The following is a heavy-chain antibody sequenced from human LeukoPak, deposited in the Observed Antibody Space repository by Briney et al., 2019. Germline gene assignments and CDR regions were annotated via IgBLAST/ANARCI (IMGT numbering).Heavy chain of an antibody. J-gene: IGHJ4*02. V-gene: IGHV3-7*03. CDR3: AARSSGNPYF. Sequence: GGSLRLFCAASGFTFNTYTMNWVRQAPGKGLQWVAKIKQDGSEKYYVDSVKGRFTISRDNAENSLYLQMNSLRVEDTAVYYCAARSSGNPYFWGQGTLVTVSS. D-gene: IGHD1-26*01. CDR2: IKQDGSEK. CDR1: GFTFNTYT.